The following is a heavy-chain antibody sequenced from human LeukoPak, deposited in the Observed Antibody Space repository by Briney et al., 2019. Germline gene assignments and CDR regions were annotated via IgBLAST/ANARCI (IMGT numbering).Heavy chain of an antibody. CDR1: GFTFSSYG. CDR2: ISGSGGST. Sequence: PGGSLRLSCAASGFTFSSYGMSWVRQAPGKGLKWVSSISGSGGSTDYADSVKGRFTFSRDNSKNTLYLQMNSLRAEDTAVYYCAKAGGYNWRFDYWGQGTLVTVSS. J-gene: IGHJ4*02. D-gene: IGHD5-24*01. CDR3: AKAGGYNWRFDY. V-gene: IGHV3-23*01.